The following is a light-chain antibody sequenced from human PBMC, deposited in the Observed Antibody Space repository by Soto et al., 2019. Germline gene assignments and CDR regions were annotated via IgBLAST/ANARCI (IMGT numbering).Light chain of an antibody. CDR1: TSNIGGNT. V-gene: IGLV1-44*01. J-gene: IGLJ1*01. CDR2: SND. CDR3: PTWADGRSPYD. Sequence: QSVLSQPPSASGTPGQRVTISCSGSTSNIGGNTVSWYQQLPQRAPKLLIFSNDQRPSVVPDRFSGYKSGTSASLANSGLQSEDEAQYFCPTWADGRSPYDFGTGTQLTVL.